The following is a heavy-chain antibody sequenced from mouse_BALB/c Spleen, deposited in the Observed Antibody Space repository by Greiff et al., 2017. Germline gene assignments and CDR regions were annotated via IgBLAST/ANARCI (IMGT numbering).Heavy chain of an antibody. J-gene: IGHJ4*01. V-gene: IGHV2-6-7*01. D-gene: IGHD3-1*01. CDR1: GFSLTGYG. CDR2: IWGDGST. CDR3: ARDQARAPYYYAMDY. Sequence: QVQLQQSGPGLVAPSQSLSITCTVSGFSLTGYGVNWVRQPPGKGLEWLGMIWGDGSTDYNSALKSRLSISKDNSKSQVFLKMNSLQTDDTARYYCARDQARAPYYYAMDYWGQGTSVTVSS.